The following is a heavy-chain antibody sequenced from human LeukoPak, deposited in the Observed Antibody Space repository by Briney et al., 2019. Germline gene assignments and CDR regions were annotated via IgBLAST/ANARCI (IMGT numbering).Heavy chain of an antibody. CDR3: ARERGYCSGGSYRNHYFGY. CDR1: GFTFSSYG. CDR2: IWYDGSNK. V-gene: IGHV3-33*01. J-gene: IGHJ4*02. D-gene: IGHD2-15*01. Sequence: GGSLRLSCAASGFTFSSYGMHWVRQAPGKGLEWVAVIWYDGSNKYYADSVKGRFTISRDNSKNTLYLQMNSLRAEDTAVYYCARERGYCSGGSYRNHYFGYWGQGTLVTVSS.